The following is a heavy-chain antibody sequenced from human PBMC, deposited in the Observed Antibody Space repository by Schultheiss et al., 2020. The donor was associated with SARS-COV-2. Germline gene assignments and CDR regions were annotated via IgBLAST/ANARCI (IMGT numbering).Heavy chain of an antibody. V-gene: IGHV3-15*01. CDR1: GFTFSNAW. J-gene: IGHJ5*02. CDR3: TTFNLFDP. Sequence: GGSLRLSCAASGFTFSNAWMSWVRQAPGKGLEWVGRIKSKPSGGTTDYAAPVKGRFTISRDDSTDMLFLHLNSLNVEDTATYYCTTFNLFDPWGQGTVVTVSS. CDR2: IKSKPSGGTT.